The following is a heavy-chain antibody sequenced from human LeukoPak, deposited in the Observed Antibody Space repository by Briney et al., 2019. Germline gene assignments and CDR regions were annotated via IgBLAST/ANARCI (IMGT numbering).Heavy chain of an antibody. V-gene: IGHV4-59*12. D-gene: IGHD5-12*01. Sequence: KTSETLSLTCTVSGGSISSYYWSWVRQPPGKGLEWIGEIYHSGSTNYNPSLKSRVTISVDKSRNQFSLKLSSVTAADTAVYYCARGPGANSGYQGSFDYWGQGTLVTVSS. CDR1: GGSISSYY. CDR3: ARGPGANSGYQGSFDY. CDR2: IYHSGST. J-gene: IGHJ4*02.